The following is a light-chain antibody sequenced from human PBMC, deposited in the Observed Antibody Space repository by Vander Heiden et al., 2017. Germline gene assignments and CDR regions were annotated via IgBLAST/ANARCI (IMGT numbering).Light chain of an antibody. CDR2: DAS. CDR3: QQDNSYSPT. CDR1: QSISSW. Sequence: DIQMTQSPSNLSASVGDRVTITCRASQSISSWLAWYQQKPGKAPKLLIYDASSLESGVPSRFSGSGSGTEFTLTISSLQPDDFATYYCQQDNSYSPTFGQGTKVEIK. J-gene: IGKJ1*01. V-gene: IGKV1-5*01.